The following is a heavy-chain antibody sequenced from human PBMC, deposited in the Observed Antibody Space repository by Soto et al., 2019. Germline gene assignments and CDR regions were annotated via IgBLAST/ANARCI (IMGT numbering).Heavy chain of an antibody. D-gene: IGHD6-13*01. J-gene: IGHJ6*03. V-gene: IGHV1-69*02. CDR2: IIPILGIA. CDR3: AGVVSSSLPSSYYYYYMDV. CDR1: GGTFSSYT. Sequence: QVQLVQSGAEVKKPGSSVKVSCKASGGTFSSYTISWVRQAPGQGLEWMGRIIPILGIANYAQKFQGRVTITADKSTSTAHMGLRSLGTGDTAVYYRAGVVSSSLPSSYYYYYMDVWGKGTTVTVSS.